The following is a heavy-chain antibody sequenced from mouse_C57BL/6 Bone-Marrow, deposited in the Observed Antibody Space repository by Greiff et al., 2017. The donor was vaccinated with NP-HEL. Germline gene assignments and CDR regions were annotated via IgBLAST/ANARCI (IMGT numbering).Heavy chain of an antibody. Sequence: EVQLQESGTVLARPGASVKMSCKTSGYTFTSYWMHWVKQRPGQGLEWIGAIYPGNSDTSYNQKFKGKAKLTAVTSASTAYMELSSLTNEDSAVYYCTREDSPITTVVAHDFDYWGQGTTLTVSS. CDR3: TREDSPITTVVAHDFDY. D-gene: IGHD1-1*01. J-gene: IGHJ2*01. V-gene: IGHV1-5*01. CDR2: IYPGNSDT. CDR1: GYTFTSYW.